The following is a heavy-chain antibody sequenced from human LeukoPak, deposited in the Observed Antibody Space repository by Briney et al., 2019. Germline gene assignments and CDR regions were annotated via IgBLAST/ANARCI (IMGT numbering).Heavy chain of an antibody. V-gene: IGHV3-7*01. Sequence: ETLSLTCTVSGGSISSSSYYWGWIRQPPGKGLEWVANIKQDGSAKYYVDSVKGRFTISRDNAKNSLYLQMNSLRAEDTAVYYCARSSPQWLASGLVDYWGQGTLVTVSS. CDR2: IKQDGSAK. CDR1: GGSISSSSYY. J-gene: IGHJ4*02. CDR3: ARSSPQWLASGLVDY. D-gene: IGHD6-19*01.